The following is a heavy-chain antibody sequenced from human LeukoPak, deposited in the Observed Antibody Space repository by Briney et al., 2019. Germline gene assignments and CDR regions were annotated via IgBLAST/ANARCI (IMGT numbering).Heavy chain of an antibody. CDR2: IYSGGST. D-gene: IGHD2-2*01. Sequence: PGGSLRLSCAASGFTVSNNYMRWVRQAPGKGLEWVSLIYSGGSTYYADSVKGRFIISRDNSKNTLYLQMNSLRAEDTAVYYCSRDRHCIGSTCYGFWGQGTRVTVSS. V-gene: IGHV3-66*01. CDR1: GFTVSNNY. J-gene: IGHJ4*02. CDR3: SRDRHCIGSTCYGF.